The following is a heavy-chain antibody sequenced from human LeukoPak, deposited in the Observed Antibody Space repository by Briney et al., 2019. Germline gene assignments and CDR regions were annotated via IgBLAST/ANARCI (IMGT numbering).Heavy chain of an antibody. J-gene: IGHJ3*02. D-gene: IGHD6-13*01. Sequence: SETLSLTCTVSGGSISSSSYYWGWIRQPPGKGLEWIGSIYYSGSTYYNPSLKSRVTISVDTSKNQFSLKLSSVTAADTAVYYCARSAYSSSPRAAFGIWGQGTMVTVSS. CDR2: IYYSGST. CDR1: GGSISSSSYY. CDR3: ARSAYSSSPRAAFGI. V-gene: IGHV4-39*01.